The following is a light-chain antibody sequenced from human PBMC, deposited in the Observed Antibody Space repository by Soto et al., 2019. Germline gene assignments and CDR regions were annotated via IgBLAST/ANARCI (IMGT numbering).Light chain of an antibody. Sequence: QSALTQPASVSGSPGQSITISCTGTSSDVGSYNLVSWYQQHPGKAPKLMIYEVTKRPSGVSNRFSASKSGNTASLTISGLQAEDEADYYCCSYAGGSTVVFGGGTQLTVL. CDR1: SSDVGSYNL. CDR2: EVT. CDR3: CSYAGGSTVV. V-gene: IGLV2-23*02. J-gene: IGLJ3*02.